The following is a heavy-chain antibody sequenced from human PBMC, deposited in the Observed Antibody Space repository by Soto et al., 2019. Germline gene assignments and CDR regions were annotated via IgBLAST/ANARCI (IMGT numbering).Heavy chain of an antibody. Sequence: GGSLRLSCAASGFTFSSYGMHWVRQAPGKGLEWVAVIWYDGSNKYYADSVKGRFTISRDNSKNTLYLQMNSLRAEDTAVYYCARDPALWFGELSAFAIWGQGTMVTVSS. CDR3: ARDPALWFGELSAFAI. V-gene: IGHV3-33*01. CDR1: GFTFSSYG. J-gene: IGHJ3*02. D-gene: IGHD3-10*01. CDR2: IWYDGSNK.